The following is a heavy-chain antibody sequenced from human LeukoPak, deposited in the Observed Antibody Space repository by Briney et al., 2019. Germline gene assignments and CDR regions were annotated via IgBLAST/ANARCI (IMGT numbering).Heavy chain of an antibody. V-gene: IGHV3-23*01. D-gene: IGHD3-16*01. CDR1: GFIFSDYA. Sequence: GGSLRLSCAASGFIFSDYATSWVRQAPGKGLEWVSTISRTGSTYYADSVKGRFTISRDTSKNTLSLQMNRLRAEDTAIYYCAKVTFNWGTLDKDYWGQGTLVTVSS. J-gene: IGHJ4*02. CDR2: ISRTGST. CDR3: AKVTFNWGTLDKDY.